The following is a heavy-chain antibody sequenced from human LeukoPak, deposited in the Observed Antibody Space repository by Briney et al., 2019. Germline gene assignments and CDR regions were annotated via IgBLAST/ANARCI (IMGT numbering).Heavy chain of an antibody. V-gene: IGHV4-34*01. CDR1: GGSFSGYY. CDR2: INHSGST. CDR3: ARDDDSSGYSY. J-gene: IGHJ4*02. D-gene: IGHD3-22*01. Sequence: SETLSLTCAVYGGSFSGYYWSWIRQPPGKGLEWIGEINHSGSTNYNPSLKSRVTISVDTSKNQFSLKLSSVTAADTAVYYCARDDDSSGYSYWGQGTLVTVSS.